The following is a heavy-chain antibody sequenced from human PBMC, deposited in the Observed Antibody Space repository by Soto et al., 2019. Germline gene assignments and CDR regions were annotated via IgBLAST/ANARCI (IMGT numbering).Heavy chain of an antibody. V-gene: IGHV3-48*03. CDR1: GFTFSSYE. Sequence: GGSLRLSCAASGFTFSSYEMNWVRQAPGKGLEWVSYISSSGSTIYYADSVKGRFTISRDNAKNSLYLQMNSLRAEDTAVYYCARDGFRHDSSGYYYVSFDYWGQGT. CDR3: ARDGFRHDSSGYYYVSFDY. CDR2: ISSSGSTI. D-gene: IGHD3-22*01. J-gene: IGHJ4*02.